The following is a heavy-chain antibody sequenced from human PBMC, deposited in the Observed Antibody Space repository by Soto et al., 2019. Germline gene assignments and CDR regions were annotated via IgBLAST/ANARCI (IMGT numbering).Heavy chain of an antibody. J-gene: IGHJ5*02. CDR2: ISYRGTT. CDR1: GGSISSSGFH. V-gene: IGHV4-39*01. D-gene: IGHD1-26*01. Sequence: QLQLQESGPGLVKPSETLSITCTVSGGSISSSGFHGGWLRQPPWKGLEWIGSISYRGTTYSNPSRKSRVTISIDTSKNQCALKLSSVTAADTAVYYCARHSSPYSYSDWFDPWGQGTLVTVSS. CDR3: ARHSSPYSYSDWFDP.